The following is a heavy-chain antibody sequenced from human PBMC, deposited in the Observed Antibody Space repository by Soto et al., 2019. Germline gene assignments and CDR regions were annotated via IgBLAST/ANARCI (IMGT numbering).Heavy chain of an antibody. D-gene: IGHD2-21*02. V-gene: IGHV3-23*01. CDR2: VSGSGGST. J-gene: IGHJ4*02. Sequence: EVQLLESGGGLVQPGGSLRLSCAASGVTFSSYAMSWVRQAPGNGLEWVSAVSGSGGSTYYADSVKGRFTISRDNSKNTLYLQMNSLRSEDTVVYYCARDAPYCGGDCYSGTDYWGEETLVTVSS. CDR1: GVTFSSYA. CDR3: ARDAPYCGGDCYSGTDY.